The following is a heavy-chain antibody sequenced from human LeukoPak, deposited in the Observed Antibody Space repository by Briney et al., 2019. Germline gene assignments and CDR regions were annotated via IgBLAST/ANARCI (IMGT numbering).Heavy chain of an antibody. CDR2: IYYSGSS. D-gene: IGHD7-27*01. V-gene: IGHV4-30-4*01. CDR1: GGSISSGDYY. CDR3: ARDKAANWEYYCEY. J-gene: IGHJ4*02. Sequence: SETLSVTCTVSGGSISSGDYYWSWIRQPPGKGLEWIGYIYYSGSSYYNPSLKSRVTISVDTSKNQFSLKLSSVTAADTAVYYCARDKAANWEYYCEYWGQGTLVTVSS.